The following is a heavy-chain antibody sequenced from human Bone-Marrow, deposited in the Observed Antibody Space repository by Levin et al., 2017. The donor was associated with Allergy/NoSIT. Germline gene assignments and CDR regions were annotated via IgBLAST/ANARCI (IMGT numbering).Heavy chain of an antibody. CDR3: ARTGDDY. CDR1: GFTFTNYW. D-gene: IGHD4-17*01. Sequence: RGISCAASGFTFTNYWMTWVRQAPGKGLEWVANIDQGGSGKYYVDSVKGRFTISRDNDMNSLYLQMNSLRAEDTAVYFCARTGDDYWGQGTLVTVSS. CDR2: IDQGGSGK. V-gene: IGHV3-7*04. J-gene: IGHJ4*02.